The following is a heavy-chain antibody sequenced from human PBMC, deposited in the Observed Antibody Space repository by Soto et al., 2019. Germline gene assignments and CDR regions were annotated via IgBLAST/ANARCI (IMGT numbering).Heavy chain of an antibody. CDR2: ISGSGGST. CDR3: AKDLEKQLVYNWFDT. Sequence: GGSLRLSCAASGFTFSSYAMSWVRQAPGKGLEWVSAISGSGGSTYYADSVKGRFTISRDNSKNTLYLQMNSLRAEDTAVYYCAKDLEKQLVYNWFDTWGQGTLVTVSS. CDR1: GFTFSSYA. J-gene: IGHJ5*02. D-gene: IGHD6-13*01. V-gene: IGHV3-23*01.